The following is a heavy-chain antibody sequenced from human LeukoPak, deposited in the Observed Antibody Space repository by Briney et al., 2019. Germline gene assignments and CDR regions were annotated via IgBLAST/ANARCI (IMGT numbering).Heavy chain of an antibody. V-gene: IGHV3-21*01. J-gene: IGHJ4*02. Sequence: KAGGSLRLSRAASGFTFSSYSMNWVRQAPGKGLEWVSSISSSSSYIYYADSVKGRFTISRDNAKNSLYLQMNSLRAEDTAVYYCARDSYDYYDSSGYPVYYFDYWGQGTLVTVSS. CDR3: ARDSYDYYDSSGYPVYYFDY. CDR1: GFTFSSYS. D-gene: IGHD3-22*01. CDR2: ISSSSSYI.